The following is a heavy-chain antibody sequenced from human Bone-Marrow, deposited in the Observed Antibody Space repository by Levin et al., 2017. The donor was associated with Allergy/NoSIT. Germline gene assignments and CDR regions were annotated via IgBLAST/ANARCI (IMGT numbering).Heavy chain of an antibody. J-gene: IGHJ6*02. V-gene: IGHV3-11*01. CDR3: AKYYDDNGRYYGMDV. Sequence: PGGSLRLSCAASGFTFSDYYMTWIRQAPGKGLEWVSYISSSGSVIYYVDSVKGRFTMSRDNAKNSLYLQMNRLRAEDTAVYYCAKYYDDNGRYYGMDVWGQGTTVTVSS. CDR1: GFTFSDYY. D-gene: IGHD3-22*01. CDR2: ISSSGSVI.